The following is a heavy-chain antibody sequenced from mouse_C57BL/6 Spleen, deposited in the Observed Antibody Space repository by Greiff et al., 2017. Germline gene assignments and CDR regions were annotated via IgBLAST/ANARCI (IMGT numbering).Heavy chain of an antibody. V-gene: IGHV3-6*01. CDR1: GYSITSGYY. CDR3: ARVTTVDYYAMDY. D-gene: IGHD1-1*01. Sequence: EVQLQESGPGLVKPSQSLSLTCSVTGYSITSGYYWNWIRQFPGNKLEWMGYISYDGSNNYNPSLKNRISITRDTSKNQFFLKLNSVTTEDTATYYCARVTTVDYYAMDYWGQGTSVTVSS. J-gene: IGHJ4*01. CDR2: ISYDGSN.